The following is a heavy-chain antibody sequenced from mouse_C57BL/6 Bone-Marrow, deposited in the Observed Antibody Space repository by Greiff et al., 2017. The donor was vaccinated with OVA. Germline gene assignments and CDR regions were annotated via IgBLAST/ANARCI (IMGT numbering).Heavy chain of an antibody. V-gene: IGHV14-4*01. Sequence: VQLQQSGAELVRPGASVKLSCTASGFNIKDDYMHWVKQRPEQGLEWIGWIDPENGDTEYASKFQGKATITADISSNTAYLQLSSLTSEDTAVYYCTEGIGAYWGQGTLVTVSA. J-gene: IGHJ3*01. D-gene: IGHD2-14*01. CDR3: TEGIGAY. CDR2: IDPENGDT. CDR1: GFNIKDDY.